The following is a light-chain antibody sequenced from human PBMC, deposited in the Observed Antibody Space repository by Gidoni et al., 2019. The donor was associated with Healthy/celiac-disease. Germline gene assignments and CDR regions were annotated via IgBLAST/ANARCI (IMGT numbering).Light chain of an antibody. CDR2: WAS. Sequence: DIVLTQSPDSLAVSLGERATINCKSSQSVLYSSNNKNYLAWYQQKPGQPPKLLIYWASTRESGVPDRFSGSGSGTDFTLTISSLQAEYVAVYYCQQYYRTPWTFGQGTKGEIK. CDR3: QQYYRTPWT. V-gene: IGKV4-1*01. J-gene: IGKJ1*01. CDR1: QSVLYSSNNKNY.